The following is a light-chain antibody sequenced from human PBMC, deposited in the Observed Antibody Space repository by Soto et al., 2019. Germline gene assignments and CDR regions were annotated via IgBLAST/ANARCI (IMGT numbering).Light chain of an antibody. CDR3: QSYDATNQV. V-gene: IGLV6-57*01. Sequence: NFMLTQPHSVSESPGKTVIISCTRSSGSIASNYVQWYQPRPGSSPTTVIYEDNQRPSGVPDRFSGSIDSSSNSASLTISGRETEDEADDFCQSYDATNQVFGGGTKLTVL. CDR1: SGSIASNY. CDR2: EDN. J-gene: IGLJ3*02.